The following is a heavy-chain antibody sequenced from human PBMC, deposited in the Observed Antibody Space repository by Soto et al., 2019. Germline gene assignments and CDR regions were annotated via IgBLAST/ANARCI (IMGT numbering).Heavy chain of an antibody. Sequence: QVQLQQWGAGLLKPSETLSLTCAVYGGSFSGYYWTWIRQPPGTGLEWIGEINHSGSTNYNPSLKSRVTISVDTSKNQFSLKLTSVTAAGTAVYYCARDKITGLFDYGGQGTLVTVSS. CDR1: GGSFSGYY. CDR2: INHSGST. CDR3: ARDKITGLFDY. V-gene: IGHV4-34*01. J-gene: IGHJ4*02. D-gene: IGHD2-8*02.